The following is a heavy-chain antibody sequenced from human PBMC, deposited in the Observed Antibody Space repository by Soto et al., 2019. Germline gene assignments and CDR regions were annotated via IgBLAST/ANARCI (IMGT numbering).Heavy chain of an antibody. CDR1: GGSISSSSYY. V-gene: IGHV4-39*01. D-gene: IGHD6-19*01. J-gene: IGHJ4*02. CDR2: IYYSGST. CDR3: AIAVATTIDY. Sequence: TLSLTCTVSGGSISSSSYYWGWIRQPPGKGLEWIGSIYYSGSTYYNPSPKSQVTISVDTSKNQFSLKLSSVTAADTAVYYCAIAVATTIDYWGQGTLVTVSS.